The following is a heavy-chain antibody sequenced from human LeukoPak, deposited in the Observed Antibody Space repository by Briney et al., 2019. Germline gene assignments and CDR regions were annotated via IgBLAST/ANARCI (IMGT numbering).Heavy chain of an antibody. CDR3: ARDRSYFTFDY. V-gene: IGHV4-38-2*02. J-gene: IGHJ4*02. D-gene: IGHD3-10*01. Sequence: SETLSLTCTVSDFSINSGYHRGWVRQPPGKGLEWIGSMHHSGSTYYNPSLKSRVTMSTDTSKSQFSLKLSSVTAADTAVYYCARDRSYFTFDYWGQGTLVTVSS. CDR2: MHHSGST. CDR1: DFSINSGYH.